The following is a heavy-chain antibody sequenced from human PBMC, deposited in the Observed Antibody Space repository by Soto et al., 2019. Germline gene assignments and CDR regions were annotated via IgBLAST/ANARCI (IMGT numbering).Heavy chain of an antibody. CDR2: IIPIFGTA. CDR3: ASVLGARGYYFDY. Sequence: SVKVSCKASGGTFSSYAISWVRQAPGQGLEWMGGIIPIFGTANYAQKFQGRVTITADGSTSTAYMELGSLRSEDTAVYYCASVLGARGYYFDYWGQGTLVTVSS. CDR1: GGTFSSYA. J-gene: IGHJ4*02. V-gene: IGHV1-69*13. D-gene: IGHD3-16*01.